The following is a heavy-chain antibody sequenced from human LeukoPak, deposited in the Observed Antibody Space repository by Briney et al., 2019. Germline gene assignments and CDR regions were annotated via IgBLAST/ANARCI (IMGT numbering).Heavy chain of an antibody. Sequence: GGSLRLSCTASGFTFINYWMHWVRQAPGKGLVWVSRVNRDGTSIAYADSVKGRFTISRDNAKNTVHLQMNSLRDENTAMYYCVRDIRYFDWPCFDPWGQGTLVTVSS. D-gene: IGHD3-9*01. CDR2: VNRDGTSI. J-gene: IGHJ5*02. CDR3: VRDIRYFDWPCFDP. V-gene: IGHV3-74*01. CDR1: GFTFINYW.